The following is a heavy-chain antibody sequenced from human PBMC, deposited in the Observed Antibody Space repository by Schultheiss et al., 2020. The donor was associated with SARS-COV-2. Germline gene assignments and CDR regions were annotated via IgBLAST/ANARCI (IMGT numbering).Heavy chain of an antibody. CDR1: GYSISSGYY. CDR2: IFDDGEST. J-gene: IGHJ6*02. V-gene: IGHV3-11*04. CDR3: ARDGRPAAMYGMDV. D-gene: IGHD2-2*01. Sequence: LSLTCTVSGYSISSGYYWGWIRQPPGKGLEWVSTIFDDGESTHYADSVKGRFGISRDNAKNSLYLQMNSLRAEDTAVYYCARDGRPAAMYGMDVWGQGTTVTVSS.